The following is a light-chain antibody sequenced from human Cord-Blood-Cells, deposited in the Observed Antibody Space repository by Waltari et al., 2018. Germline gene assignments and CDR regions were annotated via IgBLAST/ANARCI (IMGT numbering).Light chain of an antibody. J-gene: IGKJ1*01. CDR3: MQSIQRPPT. CDR1: QSLLHSDGKTY. CDR2: EVS. V-gene: IGKV2D-29*01. Sequence: IVMTQTLLSLSVTLGQPASISCKPNQSLLHSDGKTYLYWYLQKPGQPPQIPIDEVSNRFSGVPDRFSGSGSGTEFTQKISRVEAEDVGVYYCMQSIQRPPTFGQGTKVEIK.